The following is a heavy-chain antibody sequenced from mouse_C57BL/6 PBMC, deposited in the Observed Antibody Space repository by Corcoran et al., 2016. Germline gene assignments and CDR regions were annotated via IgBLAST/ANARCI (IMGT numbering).Heavy chain of an antibody. CDR1: GYTFTTYG. Sequence: QIQLVQSGPELKKPGETVKISCKASGYTFTTYGMSWVKQAPGKGLKWMGWINTYSGVPTYADDFKGRFAFSLETSASTAYLQINNLKNEDTATYFCARSHYDGSGAYWGQGTLVTVSA. J-gene: IGHJ3*01. CDR3: ARSHYDGSGAY. D-gene: IGHD1-1*01. V-gene: IGHV9-3*01. CDR2: INTYSGVP.